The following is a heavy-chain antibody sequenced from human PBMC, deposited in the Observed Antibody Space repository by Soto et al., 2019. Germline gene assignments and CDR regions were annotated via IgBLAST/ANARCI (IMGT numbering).Heavy chain of an antibody. J-gene: IGHJ6*02. CDR2: ISYDGSNK. CDR1: GFTFSSYA. CDR3: ARDGSSSGWLGSNYYYGMDV. Sequence: GGSLRLSCAASGFTFSSYAMHWVRQAPGKGLEWVAVISYDGSNKYYADSVKGRFTISRDNSKNTLYLQMNSLRAEDTAVYYCARDGSSSGWLGSNYYYGMDVWGQGTTVTVSS. D-gene: IGHD6-19*01. V-gene: IGHV3-30-3*01.